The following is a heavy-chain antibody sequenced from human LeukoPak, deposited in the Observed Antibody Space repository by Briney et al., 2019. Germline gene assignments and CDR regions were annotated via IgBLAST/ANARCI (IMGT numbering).Heavy chain of an antibody. CDR2: INHSGST. J-gene: IGHJ4*02. CDR1: GGSFSGYY. CDR3: ARDLYGGGGYYFDY. V-gene: IGHV4-34*01. Sequence: SETLSLTCAVYGGSFSGYYWSWIRQPPGKGLEWIGEINHSGSTNYNPSLKSRVTISVDTSKNQFSLKLSSVTAADTAVYYCARDLYGGGGYYFDYWGQGTLVTVSS. D-gene: IGHD4-17*01.